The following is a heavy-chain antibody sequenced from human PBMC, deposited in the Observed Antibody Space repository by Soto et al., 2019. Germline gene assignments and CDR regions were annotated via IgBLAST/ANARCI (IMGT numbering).Heavy chain of an antibody. CDR1: GYTFTSHG. V-gene: IGHV1-18*04. J-gene: IGHJ6*02. CDR2: ISAYNGNT. Sequence: ASVKVSCKASGYTFTSHGISWVRQAPGQGLEWMGWISAYNGNTNYAQKLQGRVTMTTDTSTSTAYMELRSLRSDDTAVYYCARLTKDFFPPYYYYGMDVWGQGTTVTVSS. D-gene: IGHD3-3*01. CDR3: ARLTKDFFPPYYYYGMDV.